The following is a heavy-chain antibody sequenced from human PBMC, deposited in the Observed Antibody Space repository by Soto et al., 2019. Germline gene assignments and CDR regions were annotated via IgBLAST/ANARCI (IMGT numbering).Heavy chain of an antibody. CDR1: GGPFSGFF. CDR2: FNPGGST. Sequence: PSETLSLTCGVHGGPFSGFFWSWIRQSPGKGLEWIGEFNPGGSTNYNPSLKSRLTISADRSTSQVSLRLTSVTAADAAVYFCARSAASFGGASYLGAWGQGTRVTVS. V-gene: IGHV4-34*01. J-gene: IGHJ5*02. D-gene: IGHD1-26*01. CDR3: ARSAASFGGASYLGA.